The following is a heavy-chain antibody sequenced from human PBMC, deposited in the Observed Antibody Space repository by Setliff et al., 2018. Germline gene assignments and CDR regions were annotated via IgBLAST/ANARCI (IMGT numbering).Heavy chain of an antibody. Sequence: LRLSCATSGFTFRDYSLTWVRQAPGKGLEWVSGIVQDGTPVYADSMRGRFTISRDNSRNTISLQINDLRAEDTATYYCAKHSYYYGSGEIGWFDPWGQGTLVTVSS. V-gene: IGHV3-53*01. CDR1: GFTFRDYS. CDR2: IVQDGTP. D-gene: IGHD3-10*01. CDR3: AKHSYYYGSGEIGWFDP. J-gene: IGHJ5*02.